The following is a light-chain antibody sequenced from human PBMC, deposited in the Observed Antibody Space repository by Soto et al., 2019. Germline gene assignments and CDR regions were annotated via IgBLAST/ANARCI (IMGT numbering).Light chain of an antibody. Sequence: EIVLTQSPATLYLSPGERATLSCTASQRVSSYLAWYQQKPGQAPRLLIYDASNRATGIPARFSGSGSGTEFTLPIRSLETEDFAAYYCQQRIIWTLLTFGGGTKVEIK. CDR1: QRVSSY. V-gene: IGKV3-11*01. CDR2: DAS. CDR3: QQRIIWTLLT. J-gene: IGKJ4*01.